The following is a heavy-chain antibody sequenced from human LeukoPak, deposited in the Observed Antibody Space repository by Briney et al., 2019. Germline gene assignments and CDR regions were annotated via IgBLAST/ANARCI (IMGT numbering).Heavy chain of an antibody. Sequence: PSETLSLTCAVYGGSFSNYYWSWIRQPPGKGLEWIGEINHSGSTNYNPSLKSRVTISADTSKNQFSLKLSSVTAADTAVYYCAGGVDTDLQYWGQGTLVTVSS. CDR2: INHSGST. CDR1: GGSFSNYY. CDR3: AGGVDTDLQY. J-gene: IGHJ4*02. V-gene: IGHV4-34*01. D-gene: IGHD5-18*01.